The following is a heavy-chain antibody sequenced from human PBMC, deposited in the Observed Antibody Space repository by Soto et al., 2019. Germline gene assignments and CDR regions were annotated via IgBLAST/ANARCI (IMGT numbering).Heavy chain of an antibody. Sequence: QVLLVQSGAEVKKPGSSVKVSCTASGGTFSSYTISWVRQAPGQGPEWMGRFIPMVAMSDYARRFQDRVTITADTSTRTVYMQLHSLRSEDTAVYYCATNYGSVSTHFDHWGQGTLVTVSS. J-gene: IGHJ4*02. D-gene: IGHD3-10*01. CDR1: GGTFSSYT. CDR2: FIPMVAMS. CDR3: ATNYGSVSTHFDH. V-gene: IGHV1-69*02.